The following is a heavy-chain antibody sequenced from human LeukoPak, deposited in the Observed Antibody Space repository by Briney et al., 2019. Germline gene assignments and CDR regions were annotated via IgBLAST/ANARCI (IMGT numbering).Heavy chain of an antibody. V-gene: IGHV3-23*01. CDR1: GFTFRSYA. D-gene: IGHD5-12*01. CDR3: AKLAYDSALDPL. J-gene: IGHJ4*02. CDR2: IRGSGGTT. Sequence: GGSLRLSCAASGFTFRSYAMSWVCQAPGNGLEWVSTIRGSGGTTYYADSAKGRFTISRDNSKNTLYLQMNSLRAEDTAVYYCAKLAYDSALDPLWGQGTLVTVSS.